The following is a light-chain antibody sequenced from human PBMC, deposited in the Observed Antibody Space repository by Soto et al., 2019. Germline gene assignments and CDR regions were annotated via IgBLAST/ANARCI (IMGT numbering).Light chain of an antibody. CDR1: QSISNY. CDR2: AAS. CDR3: QQSYSIPWT. J-gene: IGKJ1*01. V-gene: IGKV1-39*01. Sequence: DIQMTQSPSSLSASVGDRVTITCRASQSISNYLNWYQQKPGKAPKLLIYAASSLQSGVPSRFSGSGSGTDFTLTISSLQPEDFAIYYCQQSYSIPWTFGQGTKVEIK.